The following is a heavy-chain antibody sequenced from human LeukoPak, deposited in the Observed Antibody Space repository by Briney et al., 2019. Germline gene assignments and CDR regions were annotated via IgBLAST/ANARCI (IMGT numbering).Heavy chain of an antibody. Sequence: ASVKVSCKVSGYTLTELSMHWVRQAPGKGLEWMGGFDPEDGKTIYAQKFQGRVTMTEDTSTDTAYMELSSLRSEDTAVYYCATGLGTTRRTGGYYFDYWGQGTLVTVSS. D-gene: IGHD1-1*01. V-gene: IGHV1-24*01. CDR2: FDPEDGKT. J-gene: IGHJ4*02. CDR3: ATGLGTTRRTGGYYFDY. CDR1: GYTLTELS.